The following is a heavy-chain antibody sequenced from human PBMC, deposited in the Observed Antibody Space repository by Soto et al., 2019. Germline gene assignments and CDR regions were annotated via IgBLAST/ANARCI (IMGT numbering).Heavy chain of an antibody. Sequence: GASVKVSCKASGGTFSSYAISWVRQAPGQGLEWMGGIIPIFGTANYAQKFQGRVTITADESTSTAYMELSSLRSEDTAVYYCARRVRVGIAAAGTYYYGMDVWGQGTTVTVSS. D-gene: IGHD6-13*01. J-gene: IGHJ6*02. V-gene: IGHV1-69*13. CDR3: ARRVRVGIAAAGTYYYGMDV. CDR2: IIPIFGTA. CDR1: GGTFSSYA.